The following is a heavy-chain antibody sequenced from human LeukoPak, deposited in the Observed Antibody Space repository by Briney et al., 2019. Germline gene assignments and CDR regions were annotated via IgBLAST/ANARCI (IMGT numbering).Heavy chain of an antibody. J-gene: IGHJ5*02. Sequence: TSETLSLTCAVSGGSISSSNWWSWVRQPPGKGLEWIGEIYHSGSTNCNPSLKSRVTISVDKSKNQFSLKLSSVTAADTAVYYCARDGSGSYYNTANWFDPWGQGTLVTVSS. V-gene: IGHV4-4*02. CDR1: GGSISSSNW. D-gene: IGHD3-10*01. CDR3: ARDGSGSYYNTANWFDP. CDR2: IYHSGST.